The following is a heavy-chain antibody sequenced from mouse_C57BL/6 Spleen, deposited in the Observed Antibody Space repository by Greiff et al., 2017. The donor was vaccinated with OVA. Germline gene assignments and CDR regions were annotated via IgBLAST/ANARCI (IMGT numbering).Heavy chain of an antibody. V-gene: IGHV1-52*01. D-gene: IGHD2-13*01. CDR3: ARGGAWDGDTDY. Sequence: QVQLQQPGAELVRPGSSVKLSCKASGYTFTSYWMHWVKQRPIQGLEWIGNIDPSDSETHYNQKFKDKATLTVAKSSSTAYMQLSSRPSEDSSVYYCARGGAWDGDTDYWGQGTTLTVSS. CDR2: IDPSDSET. CDR1: GYTFTSYW. J-gene: IGHJ2*01.